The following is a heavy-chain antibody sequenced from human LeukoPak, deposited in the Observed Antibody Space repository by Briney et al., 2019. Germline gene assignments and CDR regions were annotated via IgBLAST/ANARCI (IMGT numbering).Heavy chain of an antibody. CDR1: GGTFSSYA. D-gene: IGHD3-10*01. Sequence: GSSVKASCKASGGTFSSYAISWVRQAPGQGPEWMGGIIPIFGTANYAQKFQGRVTITADESTSTAYMELSSLRSEDTAVYYCAREVRGVTGYFDYWGQGTLVTVSS. J-gene: IGHJ4*02. CDR2: IIPIFGTA. V-gene: IGHV1-69*01. CDR3: AREVRGVTGYFDY.